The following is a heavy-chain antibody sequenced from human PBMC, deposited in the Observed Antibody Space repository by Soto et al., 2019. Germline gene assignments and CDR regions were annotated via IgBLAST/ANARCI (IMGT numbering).Heavy chain of an antibody. D-gene: IGHD6-19*01. V-gene: IGHV1-3*01. J-gene: IGHJ4*02. CDR2: INAGNGNT. Sequence: GASVKVSCKASGYTFTSYAMHWVRQAPGQRLEWMGWINAGNGNTKYSQKFQGRVTITRDTSASTAYMELSSLRSEDTAVYYCARTHRSQQWLVHGALGYWGQGTLVTVSS. CDR3: ARTHRSQQWLVHGALGY. CDR1: GYTFTSYA.